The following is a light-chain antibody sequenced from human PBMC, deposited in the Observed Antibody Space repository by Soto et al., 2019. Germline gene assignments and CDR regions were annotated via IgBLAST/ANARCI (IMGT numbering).Light chain of an antibody. CDR2: GAS. CDR1: QSVSSY. CDR3: QQRSIWPLT. J-gene: IGKJ5*01. V-gene: IGKV3-11*01. Sequence: PGDRATLSCRASQSVSSYLAWYQQKPGQAPRLLIYGASNRATGIPARFSGSGSGTDFTLTISSLEPEDFAVYYCQQRSIWPLTFGQGTRLEIK.